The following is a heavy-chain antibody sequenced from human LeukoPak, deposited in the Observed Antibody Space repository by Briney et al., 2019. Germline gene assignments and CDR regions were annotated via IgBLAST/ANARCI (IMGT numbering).Heavy chain of an antibody. CDR3: AKQLGYCSDGSCYFPY. J-gene: IGHJ4*02. CDR2: ISYNGGYT. D-gene: IGHD2-15*01. Sequence: GGSLRLSCAASGFNFSSSAMSWVRQAPGKGLEWVSAISYNGGYTYYADSVQGRFTISRDNSKSTLCLQMNSLRAEDTAVYYCAKQLGYCSDGSCYFPYWGQGTLVTVSS. CDR1: GFNFSSSA. V-gene: IGHV3-23*01.